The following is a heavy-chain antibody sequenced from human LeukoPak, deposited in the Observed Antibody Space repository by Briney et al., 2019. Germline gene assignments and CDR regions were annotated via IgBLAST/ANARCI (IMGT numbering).Heavy chain of an antibody. CDR1: GFTFSSNG. D-gene: IGHD6-19*01. Sequence: GSLRLSCAASGFTFSSNGMSWVRQAPGKGLEWVSGISATTGGTYYADSVKGRFTISRDISKSTLYLQMNSLRADDTAVYYCAKIQGWFNDAFHIGGQGTMVTVSS. CDR3: AKIQGWFNDAFHI. V-gene: IGHV3-23*01. J-gene: IGHJ3*02. CDR2: ISATTGGT.